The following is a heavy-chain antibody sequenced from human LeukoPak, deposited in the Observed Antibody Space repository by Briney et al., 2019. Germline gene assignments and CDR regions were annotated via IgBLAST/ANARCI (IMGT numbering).Heavy chain of an antibody. CDR1: GYTFTSYD. CDR2: INPSGGST. V-gene: IGHV1-46*01. Sequence: ASVKVSCKASGYTFTSYDINWVRQAPGQGLEWMGIINPSGGSTSYAQKFQGRVTMTRDTSTGTVYMELSSLRSEDTAVYYCARDHVVTAPGGYYYGMDVWGQGTTVTDSS. D-gene: IGHD2-21*02. J-gene: IGHJ6*02. CDR3: ARDHVVTAPGGYYYGMDV.